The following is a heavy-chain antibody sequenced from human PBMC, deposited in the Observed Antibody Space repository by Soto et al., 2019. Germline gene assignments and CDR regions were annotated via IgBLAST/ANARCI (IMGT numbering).Heavy chain of an antibody. CDR1: GGSISSYY. CDR2: IYYSGST. V-gene: IGHV4-59*01. J-gene: IGHJ5*02. Sequence: SETLSLTCTVSGGSISSYYWSWIRQPPGKGLEWIGYIYYSGSTNYNPSLKSRVTISVDTSKNQFSLKLSSVTAADTAVYYCARGGSWFDPWGQGTLVTVSS. CDR3: ARGGSWFDP.